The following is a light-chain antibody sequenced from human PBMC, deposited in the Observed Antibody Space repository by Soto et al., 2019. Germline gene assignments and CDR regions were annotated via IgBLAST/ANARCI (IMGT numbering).Light chain of an antibody. CDR1: SSDVGSYNY. V-gene: IGLV2-14*03. CDR2: DVT. Sequence: QSALTQPASVSGSPGQSITISCSGTSSDVGSYNYVSWYQQHPGKATKLIIYDVTHRPSGISNRFSGSTAGYTASLTISGLQAEDEDDYYGSSYTSSRTLVFGGGTKLTVL. CDR3: SSYTSSRTLV. J-gene: IGLJ2*01.